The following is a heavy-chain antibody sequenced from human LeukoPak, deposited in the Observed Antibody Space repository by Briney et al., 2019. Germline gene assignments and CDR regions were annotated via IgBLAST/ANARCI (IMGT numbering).Heavy chain of an antibody. J-gene: IGHJ4*02. V-gene: IGHV4-59*08. D-gene: IGHD5-18*01. CDR1: GGSISSYY. CDR2: VYYIGST. CDR3: ASLRGYSYGIDY. Sequence: SETLSLPCTVSGGSISSYYWRWIQQPPAKGLEGIGYVYYIGSTNYNPSLKSRVTISVDTFTNQFSLKLSSLTAADTGVYSCASLRGYSYGIDYWGQGTLVTVSS.